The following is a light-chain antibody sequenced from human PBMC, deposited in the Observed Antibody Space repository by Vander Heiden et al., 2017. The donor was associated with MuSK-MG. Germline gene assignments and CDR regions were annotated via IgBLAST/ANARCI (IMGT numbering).Light chain of an antibody. CDR3: QQRCSWPWT. V-gene: IGKV3-11*01. CDR2: DAS. CDR1: QSVTTY. J-gene: IGKJ1*01. Sequence: EIVLTQSPATLSLSPGERATLSCRASQSVTTYLAWYQQKPGQAPRLLIYDASTSATGIPARFSGSRSGTDFTLTISSLEPEDFAVYYCQQRCSWPWTFGLGTNV.